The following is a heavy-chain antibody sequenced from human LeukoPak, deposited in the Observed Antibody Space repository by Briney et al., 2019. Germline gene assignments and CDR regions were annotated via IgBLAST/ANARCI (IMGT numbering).Heavy chain of an antibody. CDR2: ISGSSGST. Sequence: GGSLRLSCAASGFTFSNYYMSWIRQAPGKGLEWVSYISGSSGSTNYADSVMGRFTISRDNGKNSLYLQMNSLRVEDTAVYYCASLVRQFTGAFDIWGQGTMVTVSS. CDR3: ASLVRQFTGAFDI. CDR1: GFTFSNYY. J-gene: IGHJ3*02. D-gene: IGHD3-10*01. V-gene: IGHV3-11*06.